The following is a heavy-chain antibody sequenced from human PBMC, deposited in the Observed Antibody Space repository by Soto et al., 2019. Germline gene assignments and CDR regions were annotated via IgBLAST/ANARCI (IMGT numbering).Heavy chain of an antibody. V-gene: IGHV3-33*01. Sequence: QVQLVESGGGVVQSGRSLTLSCAASGFSVRTYGMLWLRRAPGKGLEWVAFIWYDGTKKFYANSVKGRSTISKDNSNNILYLQMSGLRAEDTAVYYCARDVVTAVAGSVNWFDPWGQGTLVTVSS. CDR3: ARDVVTAVAGSVNWFDP. D-gene: IGHD6-19*01. CDR1: GFSVRTYG. J-gene: IGHJ5*02. CDR2: IWYDGTKK.